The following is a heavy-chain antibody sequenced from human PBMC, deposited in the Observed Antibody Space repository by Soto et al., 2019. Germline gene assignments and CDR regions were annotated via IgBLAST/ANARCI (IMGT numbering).Heavy chain of an antibody. CDR3: ARHWALGPLPGY. J-gene: IGHJ4*02. CDR2: IYYSGST. Sequence: PSETLSLTCTVSGGSISSYYWSWIRQPPGRGLEWIGYIYYSGSTNYNPSLKSRVTISVDTSKNQFSLKLSSVTAADTAVYYCARHWALGPLPGYWGQGTLVTVSS. D-gene: IGHD3-16*01. CDR1: GGSISSYY. V-gene: IGHV4-59*08.